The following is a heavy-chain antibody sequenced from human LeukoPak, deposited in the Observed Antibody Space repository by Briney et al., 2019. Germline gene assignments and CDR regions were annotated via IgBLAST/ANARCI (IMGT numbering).Heavy chain of an antibody. CDR2: ISGSGGST. CDR3: AKDQYYYDSSGYYGDAFDI. V-gene: IGHV3-23*01. J-gene: IGHJ3*02. Sequence: GGSLRLPCAASGFTFSSYAMSWVRQAPGKGLEWVSAISGSGGSTYYADSVKGRFTISRDNSKNTLYLQMNSLRAEDTAVYYCAKDQYYYDSSGYYGDAFDIWGQGTMVTVSS. D-gene: IGHD3-22*01. CDR1: GFTFSSYA.